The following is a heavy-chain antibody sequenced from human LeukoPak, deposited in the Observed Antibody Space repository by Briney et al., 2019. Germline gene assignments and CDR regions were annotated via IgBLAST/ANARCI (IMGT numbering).Heavy chain of an antibody. Sequence: PSQTLSLTCTVSGGSISSGDYYWNWIRQPPGKGLEWIGYVYYSGSTNYNPSLKSRVTMSVDTSKKHFSLRLSSVTAADTAVYYCARRSQGAYLDAFDLWGQGTMVTVSS. D-gene: IGHD2-2*01. J-gene: IGHJ3*01. CDR3: ARRSQGAYLDAFDL. V-gene: IGHV4-30-4*08. CDR1: GGSISSGDYY. CDR2: VYYSGST.